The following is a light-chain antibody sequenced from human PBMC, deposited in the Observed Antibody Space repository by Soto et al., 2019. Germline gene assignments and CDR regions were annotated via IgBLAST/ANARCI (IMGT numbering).Light chain of an antibody. CDR1: QSISSW. J-gene: IGKJ5*01. CDR2: DAS. Sequence: DIQMTQSPSTLSASVGARVTITCRASQSISSWLAWYQQRPGKAPKLLIYDASNVETGVPSRFSGSGSGTDFTFTISSLQPEDIGTYYCQQYDNLPLTFAQGTRLEIK. CDR3: QQYDNLPLT. V-gene: IGKV1-33*01.